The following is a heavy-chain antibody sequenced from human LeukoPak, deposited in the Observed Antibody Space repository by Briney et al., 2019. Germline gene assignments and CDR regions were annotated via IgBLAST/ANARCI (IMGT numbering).Heavy chain of an antibody. CDR1: GYTFTGYY. J-gene: IGHJ4*02. V-gene: IGHV1-2*04. CDR2: INPNSGGT. Sequence: GASVKVSCKASGYTFTGYYMHWVRQAPGQGLEWMGWINPNSGGTNYAQKFQGWVTMTRDTSISTAYMELSRLGSDDTAVYYCAIAGTVTPGFDYWGQGTLVTVSS. D-gene: IGHD4-17*01. CDR3: AIAGTVTPGFDY.